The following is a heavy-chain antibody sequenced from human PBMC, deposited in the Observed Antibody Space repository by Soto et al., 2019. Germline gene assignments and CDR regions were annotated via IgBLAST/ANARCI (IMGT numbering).Heavy chain of an antibody. Sequence: SGPTLVNPTQTLTLTCTFSGFSLSTSGVGVGWIRQPPGKALEWLALIYWNDDKRYSPSLKSRLTITKDTSKNQVILIMTNMDPVDTATFYCAHSATYYYDSSGYYVSPLGYWGQGTPVTVSS. J-gene: IGHJ4*02. CDR2: IYWNDDK. CDR1: GFSLSTSGVG. D-gene: IGHD3-22*01. V-gene: IGHV2-5*01. CDR3: AHSATYYYDSSGYYVSPLGY.